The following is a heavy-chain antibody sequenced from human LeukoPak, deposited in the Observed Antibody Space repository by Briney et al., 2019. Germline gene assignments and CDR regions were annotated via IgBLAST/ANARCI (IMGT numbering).Heavy chain of an antibody. CDR3: AELGITMIGGV. CDR2: ISSSGSTI. D-gene: IGHD3-10*02. CDR1: GFTFSRYE. V-gene: IGHV3-48*03. J-gene: IGHJ6*04. Sequence: PGGSLRLSCAAPGFTFSRYEMNWGRQAPGKGREWVSYISSSGSTIYYADSGKGRFAISRDNAKNSLYLQMNSLRAEDTAVYYCAELGITMIGGVWGKGTTVTISS.